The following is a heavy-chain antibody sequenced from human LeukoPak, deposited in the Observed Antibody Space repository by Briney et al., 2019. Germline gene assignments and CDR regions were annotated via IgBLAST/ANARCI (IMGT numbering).Heavy chain of an antibody. Sequence: SETLSLTCTVSGGSISRNSYYWGWIRQPPGKGLEWIGSLHYSGRTYNNPSLRSRVTISVDTSKNQFSLKLSSVTAADTAVYYCARVKPTMAAGAFDIWGQGTMVTVSS. D-gene: IGHD3-10*01. CDR2: LHYSGRT. CDR1: GGSISRNSYY. V-gene: IGHV4-39*01. CDR3: ARVKPTMAAGAFDI. J-gene: IGHJ3*02.